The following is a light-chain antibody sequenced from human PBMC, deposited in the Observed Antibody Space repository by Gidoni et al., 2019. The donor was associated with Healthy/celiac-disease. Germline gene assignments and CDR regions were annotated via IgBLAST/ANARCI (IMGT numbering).Light chain of an antibody. J-gene: IGKJ4*01. V-gene: IGKV4-1*01. CDR3: QQYYSTPLT. CDR1: QSVLYSSNNKNY. Sequence: IMMTQSPDSLAVSLGERATTNCKSSQSVLYSSNNKNYLAWYQQKPGQPPKLLIYWASTRESGVPDRFSGSGSGTDFTLTISSLQAEDVAVYYCQQYYSTPLTFGGGTKVEIK. CDR2: WAS.